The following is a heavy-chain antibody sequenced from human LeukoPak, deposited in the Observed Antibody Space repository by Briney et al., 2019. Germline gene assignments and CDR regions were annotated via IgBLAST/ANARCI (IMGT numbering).Heavy chain of an antibody. CDR1: GFTFSSYS. CDR3: ARWLMAAAGYFDY. Sequence: GGSLRLSCAASGFTFSSYSMNWVRQAPGKGLEWVSSISSSSSYIYYADSVKGRFTISRDNAKNSLYLQMNSLRAEDTAVYYCARWLMAAAGYFDYWGQGTLVTVSS. V-gene: IGHV3-21*01. D-gene: IGHD6-13*01. J-gene: IGHJ4*02. CDR2: ISSSSSYI.